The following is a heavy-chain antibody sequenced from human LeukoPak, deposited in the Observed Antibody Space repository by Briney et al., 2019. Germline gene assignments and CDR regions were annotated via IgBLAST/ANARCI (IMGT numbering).Heavy chain of an antibody. CDR1: GYSFTNNW. J-gene: IGHJ5*02. D-gene: IGHD6-13*01. CDR2: TYPGDSNT. V-gene: IGHV5-51*01. Sequence: GESLKISCKGSGYSFTNNWIGWVRQMPGKGLEWMGITYPGDSNTRYSPSFQGQVTISADKSISTAYLQWSSLKASDTAMYYCARAAAEGQFDPWGQGTLVTVSS. CDR3: ARAAAEGQFDP.